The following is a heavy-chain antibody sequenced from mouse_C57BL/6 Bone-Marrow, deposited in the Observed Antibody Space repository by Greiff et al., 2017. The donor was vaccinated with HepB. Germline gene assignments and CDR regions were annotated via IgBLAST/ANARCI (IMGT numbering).Heavy chain of an antibody. Sequence: QVQLQQPGAELVKPGASVKMSCKASGYTFTSYWITWVKQRPGQGLEWIGDIYPGSGSTNYNEKFKSKATLTVDTSSSTAYMPLSSLTSEDSAVYYCARIRWCPRYFDVWGTGTTVTVSS. V-gene: IGHV1-55*01. D-gene: IGHD1-1*02. J-gene: IGHJ1*03. CDR3: ARIRWCPRYFDV. CDR1: GYTFTSYW. CDR2: IYPGSGST.